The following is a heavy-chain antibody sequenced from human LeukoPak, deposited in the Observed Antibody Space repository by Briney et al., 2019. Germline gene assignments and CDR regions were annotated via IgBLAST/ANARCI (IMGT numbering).Heavy chain of an antibody. Sequence: GGSLRLSCAASGFTFSSYAMSWVRQAPGKGLEWVSAISSSGVTIYYADSVKGRFTISRDNAKNSLNLQLNSLRPEDTAVYYCAREAYSGYDFYFDYWGQGTLVTVSS. CDR1: GFTFSSYA. D-gene: IGHD5-12*01. J-gene: IGHJ4*02. CDR2: ISSSGVTI. CDR3: AREAYSGYDFYFDY. V-gene: IGHV3-21*06.